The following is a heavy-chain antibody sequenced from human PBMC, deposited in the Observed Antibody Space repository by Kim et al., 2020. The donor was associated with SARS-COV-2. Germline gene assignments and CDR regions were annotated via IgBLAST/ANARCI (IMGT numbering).Heavy chain of an antibody. D-gene: IGHD6-13*01. V-gene: IGHV1-3*01. J-gene: IGHJ4*02. CDR2: INAGNGNT. CDR3: ARARGVSGSSRWQCYIDY. Sequence: ASVKVSCKASGYTFTSYAMHWVRQAPGQSLEWMGWINAGNGNTKYSQKFQGRVIITRDTSASTAYMDLSSLRTEVTAVYYCARARGVSGSSRWQCYIDYWGQGTLVTVYS. CDR1: GYTFTSYA.